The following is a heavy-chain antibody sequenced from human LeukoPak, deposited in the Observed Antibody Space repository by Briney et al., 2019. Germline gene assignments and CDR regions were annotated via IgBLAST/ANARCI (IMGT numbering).Heavy chain of an antibody. Sequence: GASVKVSCKASGYTFTNYAMHWVRQAPGQRLEWMGWINAGNGNTKYSQKFQGRVTITRDTSASTAYMELSSLRSEDTAVYYCASIAVAGTGPLDWGQGTLVTVSS. CDR2: INAGNGNT. CDR1: GYTFTNYA. J-gene: IGHJ4*02. CDR3: ASIAVAGTGPLD. V-gene: IGHV1-3*01. D-gene: IGHD6-19*01.